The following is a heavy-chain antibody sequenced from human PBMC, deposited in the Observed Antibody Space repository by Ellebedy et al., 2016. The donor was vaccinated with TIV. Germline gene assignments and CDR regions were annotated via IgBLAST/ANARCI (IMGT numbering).Heavy chain of an antibody. CDR3: ARDGPHYDYDY. V-gene: IGHV3-33*01. Sequence: PGGSLRLSCATSGFTFSRFGMHWVRQAPGKGLEWVAFIWSDASNKYYADSVKGRFAISRDNSKNLLYLQMSSLRVEDTAVYYCARDGPHYDYDYWGRGTLVTVSS. J-gene: IGHJ4*02. D-gene: IGHD3-16*01. CDR2: IWSDASNK. CDR1: GFTFSRFG.